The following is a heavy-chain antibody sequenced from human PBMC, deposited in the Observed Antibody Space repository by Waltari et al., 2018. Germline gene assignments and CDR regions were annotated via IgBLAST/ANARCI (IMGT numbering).Heavy chain of an antibody. D-gene: IGHD6-13*01. CDR3: ARHKGGIAAAGYNWFEP. Sequence: QVQLQQWGAGLLKPSETLSLTCAVYCWSFSGYYWTWIRHPPGKGLEVIGEINHSGSTKYKTSVKTRFTISVDTSKNQFSLKLSSVTAADTAVYYCARHKGGIAAAGYNWFEPWGQGTLVTVSS. V-gene: IGHV4-34*01. CDR2: INHSGST. J-gene: IGHJ5*02. CDR1: CWSFSGYY.